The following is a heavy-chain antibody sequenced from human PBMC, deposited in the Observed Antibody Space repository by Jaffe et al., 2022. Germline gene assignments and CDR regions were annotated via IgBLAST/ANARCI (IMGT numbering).Heavy chain of an antibody. Sequence: QVQLQESGPGLVKPSETLSLTCAVSGLSISGPYYWGWIRMPPGKEMEWIGSMIHTGTTYYNPSLKSRVSISMDTSKNQFSLKMSSVTAADTAVYYCSRRPGYFFDYWGQGTLVTVSS. D-gene: IGHD3-22*01. CDR2: MIHTGTT. J-gene: IGHJ4*02. CDR1: GLSISGPYY. V-gene: IGHV4-38-2*01. CDR3: SRRPGYFFDY.